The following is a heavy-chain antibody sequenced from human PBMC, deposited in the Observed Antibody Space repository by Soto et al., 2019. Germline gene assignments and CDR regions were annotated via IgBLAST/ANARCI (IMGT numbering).Heavy chain of an antibody. CDR3: AKAGFSSSWSPTYFDY. CDR2: ISGTGYNT. J-gene: IGHJ4*02. V-gene: IGHV3-23*01. CDR1: GFTFTSYA. D-gene: IGHD6-13*01. Sequence: VGSLRLSCAASGFTFTSYAMNWVRLAPGKGLEWVSAISGTGYNTYYADSVKGRFTISRDNTKNTLYLQMNSLRAEDTAVYYCAKAGFSSSWSPTYFDYWGQGTLVTVSS.